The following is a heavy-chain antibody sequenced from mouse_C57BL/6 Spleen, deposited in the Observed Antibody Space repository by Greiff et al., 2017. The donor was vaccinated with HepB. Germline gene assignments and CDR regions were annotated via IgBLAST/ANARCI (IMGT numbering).Heavy chain of an antibody. CDR1: GYTFTSYW. D-gene: IGHD3-2*02. CDR2: IDPSDSYT. V-gene: IGHV1-69*01. Sequence: QVQLQQPGAELVMPGASVKLSCKASGYTFTSYWMHWVKQRPGQGLEWIGEIDPSDSYTNYNQKFKGKSTLTVDKSSSTAYMQLSSLTSEDSAVYYCAGASSGFFDYWGQGTTLTVSS. CDR3: AGASSGFFDY. J-gene: IGHJ2*01.